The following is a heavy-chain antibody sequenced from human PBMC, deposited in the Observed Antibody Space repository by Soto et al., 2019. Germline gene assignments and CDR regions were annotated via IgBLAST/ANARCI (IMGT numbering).Heavy chain of an antibody. Sequence: SQPLPHNYTVSGGSIRNYGYCWIWISQHPGKGLEWIGYIYYSGSTYYNPSLKSRVTISVDTSKNLFSLKLTSVNAVDTAVYCCARRPVDAFDIWGQGTMVTVPS. CDR1: GGSIRNYGYC. V-gene: IGHV4-31*03. J-gene: IGHJ3*02. CDR2: IYYSGST. CDR3: ARRPVDAFDI.